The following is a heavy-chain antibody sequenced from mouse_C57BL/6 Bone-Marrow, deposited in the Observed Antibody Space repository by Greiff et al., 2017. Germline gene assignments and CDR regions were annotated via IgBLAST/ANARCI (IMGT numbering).Heavy chain of an antibody. Sequence: QVQLQQPGAELVMPGASVKLSCKASGYTFTSYWMHWVKQRPGQGLEWIGEIDPSDSYTNYNQKFKGKSPLTVDKSTSTAYMQLSSLTSEDSAVYYCARSPRWLLFAYWGQGTLVTVSA. CDR2: IDPSDSYT. V-gene: IGHV1-69*01. J-gene: IGHJ3*01. CDR3: ARSPRWLLFAY. CDR1: GYTFTSYW. D-gene: IGHD2-3*01.